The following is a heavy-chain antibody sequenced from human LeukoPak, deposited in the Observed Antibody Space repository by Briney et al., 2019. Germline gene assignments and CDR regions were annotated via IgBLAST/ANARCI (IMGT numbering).Heavy chain of an antibody. J-gene: IGHJ5*02. CDR1: GFTFSSYA. CDR2: FSDSGGST. D-gene: IGHD5-18*01. CDR3: ARDLTDTAMVWVGHNNWFDP. Sequence: GGSLRLSCAASGFTFSSYAMTWVRQAPGKGLEWVSTFSDSGGSTYYAHSVKGRVTISRDNSKNTLYLQMNSLRAEDTAVYYCARDLTDTAMVWVGHNNWFDPWGQGTLVTVSS. V-gene: IGHV3-23*01.